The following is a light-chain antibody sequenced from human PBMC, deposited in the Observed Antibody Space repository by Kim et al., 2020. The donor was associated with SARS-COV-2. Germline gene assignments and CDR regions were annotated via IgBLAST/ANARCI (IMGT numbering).Light chain of an antibody. CDR2: DAS. V-gene: IGKV3-11*01. CDR3: QQRSNWPPVLT. J-gene: IGKJ4*01. Sequence: PVERATHSCRPSQSVSRYLAWYQQKPGQAPRLLIYDASNRATGIPARYSGSGSETDFTLTISSLEPEDFAVYYCQQRSNWPPVLTFGGGTKVDIK. CDR1: QSVSRY.